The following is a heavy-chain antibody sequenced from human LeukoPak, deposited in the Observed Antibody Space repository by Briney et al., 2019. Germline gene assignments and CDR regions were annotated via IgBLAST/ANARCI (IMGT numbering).Heavy chain of an antibody. J-gene: IGHJ5*02. CDR3: ARELPGELRYFEVWFDP. CDR1: GFTFDDYG. Sequence: PGGSLRLSCAASGFTFDDYGMSWVRQAPGKGLEWVSAINWNGGSTGYADSVKGRFTISRDNAKNSLYLQMNSLRAEDTAFYYCARELPGELRYFEVWFDPWGQGTLVTVSS. CDR2: INWNGGST. D-gene: IGHD3-9*01. V-gene: IGHV3-20*04.